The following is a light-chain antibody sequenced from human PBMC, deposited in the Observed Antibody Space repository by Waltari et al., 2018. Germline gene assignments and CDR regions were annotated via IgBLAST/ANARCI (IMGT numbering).Light chain of an antibody. CDR3: AAWDDRLFGPV. CDR1: TSNLGVNT. J-gene: IGLJ1*01. Sequence: QSALTQPPSTSGTPGQRVTISCSGSTSNLGVNTVNWYQVLPGTSPKLLIYGNAQRPSGFPDRFSASKSGSSASLAISGLQSEDEADYYCAAWDDRLFGPVFGTGTEVTVL. V-gene: IGLV1-44*01. CDR2: GNA.